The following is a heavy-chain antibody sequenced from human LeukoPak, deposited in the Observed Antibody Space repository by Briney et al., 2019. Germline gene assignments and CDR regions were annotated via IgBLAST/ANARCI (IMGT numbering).Heavy chain of an antibody. CDR1: RASISTYY. CDR3: ARGSDYGDY. J-gene: IGHJ4*02. V-gene: IGHV4-59*01. D-gene: IGHD3-3*01. Sequence: PSETLSLTCTVSRASISTYYWSWIRQPPGKGLEWIGFISYSGSSSYSPSLKGRVTMSVDTSKNQFSLRLSPVTAADTAVYYCARGSDYGDYWGQGTLVTVSS. CDR2: ISYSGSS.